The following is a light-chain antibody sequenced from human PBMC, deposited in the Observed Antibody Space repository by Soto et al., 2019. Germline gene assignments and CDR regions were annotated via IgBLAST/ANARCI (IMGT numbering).Light chain of an antibody. CDR1: QDIHNY. J-gene: IGKJ1*01. CDR3: QHYYKYPWT. Sequence: AVLLTQSPSSFSASTGDRATITCRASQDIHNYLAWYQQVPGKAPKLLLYAASILQTGVPSRFSGSGSGTDFTLTIDGLQSEDFATYFCQHYYKYPWTFGQGTTVE. CDR2: AAS. V-gene: IGKV1-8*01.